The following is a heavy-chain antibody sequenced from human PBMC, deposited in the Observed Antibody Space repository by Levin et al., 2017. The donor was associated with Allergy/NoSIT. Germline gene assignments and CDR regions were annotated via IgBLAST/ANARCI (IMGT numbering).Heavy chain of an antibody. V-gene: IGHV4-30-4*01. D-gene: IGHD5-12*01. CDR2: IYYSGST. CDR1: GGTISSGDYY. Sequence: LRLSCTVSGGTISSGDYYWSWIRQPPGKGLEWIGYIYYSGSTYYNPSLKSRVTISVDTSKNQFSLKLSSVTAADTAVYYCARGDSGYDVGAAFDYWGQGTLVTVSS. J-gene: IGHJ4*02. CDR3: ARGDSGYDVGAAFDY.